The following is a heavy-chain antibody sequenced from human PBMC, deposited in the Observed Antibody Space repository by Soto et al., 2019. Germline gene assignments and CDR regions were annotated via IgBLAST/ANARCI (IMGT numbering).Heavy chain of an antibody. CDR1: GDSISSGGHY. D-gene: IGHD5-12*01. V-gene: IGHV4-31*03. Sequence: QVQLQESGPGLVKPSQTLSLTCIVSGDSISSGGHYWSWIRQQPGKGLEWIGNIYYSGSTFYNPSLKSRLTISIDTSKNQFSLKLSSVTAADTAVYYCARGRDGYNFFDYWGRGTLVTVSS. CDR2: IYYSGST. CDR3: ARGRDGYNFFDY. J-gene: IGHJ4*02.